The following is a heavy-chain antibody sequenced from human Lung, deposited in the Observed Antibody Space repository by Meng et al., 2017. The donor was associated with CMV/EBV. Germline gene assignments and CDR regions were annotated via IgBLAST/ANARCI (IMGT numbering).Heavy chain of an antibody. CDR2: ITPSSGGT. V-gene: IGHV1-2*06. CDR3: VRANLGSADY. Sequence: VRLVQSGAEVKKPGASVKVCCKASGYTFTGYYMHWLRQATGQGLEWVGRITPSSGGTTYAQKFQGRVTMTRDTSISTAYMELSSLRSDDAAIYYCVRANLGSADYWGQGTLVTVSS. J-gene: IGHJ4*02. D-gene: IGHD7-27*01. CDR1: GYTFTGYY.